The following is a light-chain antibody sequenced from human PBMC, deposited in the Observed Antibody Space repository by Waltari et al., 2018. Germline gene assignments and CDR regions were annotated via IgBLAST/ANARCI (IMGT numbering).Light chain of an antibody. V-gene: IGKV1-5*03. Sequence: DIQMTQSPSTLSASVGDTITITCRASQSISNYLAWYQQKPGKAPKLLIYKASSSGSGVPSRFSGSGSGTEFTLTISSLQPEDFATYYCQQYNTYSSFGQGTKLEIK. J-gene: IGKJ2*03. CDR1: QSISNY. CDR3: QQYNTYSS. CDR2: KAS.